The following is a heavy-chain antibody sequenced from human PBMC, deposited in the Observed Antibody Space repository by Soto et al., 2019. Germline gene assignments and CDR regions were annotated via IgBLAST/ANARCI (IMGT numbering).Heavy chain of an antibody. J-gene: IGHJ4*02. CDR3: ARGGGIREYSGYDPYWGY. D-gene: IGHD5-12*01. CDR1: GYTFTGYY. V-gene: IGHV1-2*04. Sequence: ASVKVSCKASGYTFTGYYMHWVRQAPGQGLEWMGWINPNSGGTNYAQKFQGWVTMTRDTSISTAYMELSRLRSDDTAVYYCARGGGIREYSGYDPYWGYWGQGTLVTVSS. CDR2: INPNSGGT.